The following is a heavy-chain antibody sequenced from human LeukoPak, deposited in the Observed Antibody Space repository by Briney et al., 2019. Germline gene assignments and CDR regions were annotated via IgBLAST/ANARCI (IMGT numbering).Heavy chain of an antibody. J-gene: IGHJ6*02. CDR1: GYTLTELS. CDR2: FDPEDDET. D-gene: IGHD6-19*01. Sequence: ASVKVSCKVSGYTLTELSMHWVRQAPGKGLEWMGGFDPEDDETIYAQKFQGRVTMTEDTSTDTAYMELSSLRSEDAAVYYCAKLRQWLVRGYYYYGMDVWGQGTTVTVSS. V-gene: IGHV1-24*01. CDR3: AKLRQWLVRGYYYYGMDV.